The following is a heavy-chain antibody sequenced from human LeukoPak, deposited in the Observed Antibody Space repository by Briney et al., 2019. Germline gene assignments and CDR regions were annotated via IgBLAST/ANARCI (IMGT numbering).Heavy chain of an antibody. Sequence: GGSLRLSCAASGFTFSSYSMNWVRQAPGKGLEWVSSISRGSASIYYADSLKGRVTISRDNAKNLLSLQMNSLRVEDTAVYYCARAPPYCGGDCSDWYFDLWGQGTLVTVSS. CDR2: ISRGSASI. CDR1: GFTFSSYS. CDR3: ARAPPYCGGDCSDWYFDL. D-gene: IGHD2-21*02. V-gene: IGHV3-21*01. J-gene: IGHJ2*01.